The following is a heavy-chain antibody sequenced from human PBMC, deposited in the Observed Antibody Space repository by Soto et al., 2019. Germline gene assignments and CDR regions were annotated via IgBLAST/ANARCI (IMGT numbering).Heavy chain of an antibody. J-gene: IGHJ4*02. CDR3: TKNSAYALDY. Sequence: PSETLSLTCDVSRYSINNNNWRSWVRQSPGGGLEWIGELHHGGSTNYNPSLESRVTFSVDISKNQFFLKLSSVTAADTAVYYCTKNSAYALDYWGQGTLVTVSS. CDR1: RYSINNNNW. D-gene: IGHD5-12*01. V-gene: IGHV4-4*02. CDR2: LHHGGST.